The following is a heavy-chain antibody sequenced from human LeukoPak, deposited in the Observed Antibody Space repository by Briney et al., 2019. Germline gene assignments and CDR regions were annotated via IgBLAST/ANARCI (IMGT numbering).Heavy chain of an antibody. CDR3: ATLYGSGSPFYYYYGMDV. Sequence: SETLSLTCAVYGGSFSGYYWSWIRQPPGKGLEWIGEINHSGSTNCNPSLKSRVTISVDTSKNQFSLKLSSVTAADTAVYYCATLYGSGSPFYYYYGMDVWGQGTTVTVSS. J-gene: IGHJ6*02. D-gene: IGHD3-10*01. CDR2: INHSGST. CDR1: GGSFSGYY. V-gene: IGHV4-34*01.